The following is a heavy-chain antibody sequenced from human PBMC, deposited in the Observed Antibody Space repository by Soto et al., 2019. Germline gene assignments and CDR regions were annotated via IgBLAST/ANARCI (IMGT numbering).Heavy chain of an antibody. CDR3: ANSAGYYDFWSGYYFTSTLFDGMDV. Sequence: GGSLRLSCAASGFTFSSYAMSWVRQAPGKGLEWVSAISGSGGSTYYADSVKGRFTISRDNSKNTLYLQMNSLRAEDTAVYYCANSAGYYDFWSGYYFTSTLFDGMDVWGQGTTVTVSS. CDR2: ISGSGGST. CDR1: GFTFSSYA. D-gene: IGHD3-3*01. J-gene: IGHJ6*02. V-gene: IGHV3-23*01.